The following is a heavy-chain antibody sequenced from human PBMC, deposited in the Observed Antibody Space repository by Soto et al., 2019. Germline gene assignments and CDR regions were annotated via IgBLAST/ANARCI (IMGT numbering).Heavy chain of an antibody. D-gene: IGHD2-2*01. Sequence: GASVKVSCKASEGTFSSYAISWLRQAPGQGLEWMGGIIPIFGTANYAQKFQGRVTITADESTSTAYMELSSLRSEDTAVYYCARGGVVPAAMMRNWFDPWGQGTLVTVSS. CDR1: EGTFSSYA. CDR3: ARGGVVPAAMMRNWFDP. J-gene: IGHJ5*02. CDR2: IIPIFGTA. V-gene: IGHV1-69*13.